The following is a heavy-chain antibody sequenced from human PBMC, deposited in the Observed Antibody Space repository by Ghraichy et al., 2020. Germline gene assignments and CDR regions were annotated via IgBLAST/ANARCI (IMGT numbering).Heavy chain of an antibody. CDR1: GFSFRSYW. Sequence: LSLTCETSGFSFRSYWLSWVRQAPGKGLEWVANIIQDGNQKNYGDSVEGRFTISRDNAKNSLFLQMNNLRVDDTAIYYCARAGISDGDFDYWGQGTLVTVSS. J-gene: IGHJ4*02. D-gene: IGHD1-26*01. CDR2: IIQDGNQK. V-gene: IGHV3-7*01. CDR3: ARAGISDGDFDY.